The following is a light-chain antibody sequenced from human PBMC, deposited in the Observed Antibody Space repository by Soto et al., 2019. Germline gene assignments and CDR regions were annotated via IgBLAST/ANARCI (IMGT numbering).Light chain of an antibody. CDR2: AAS. CDR3: QQYYSFPRT. J-gene: IGKJ1*01. V-gene: IGKV2-28*01. CDR1: QSLLHSNGYNY. Sequence: DIVMTQSPLFLPVTPGEPASISCRSSQSLLHSNGYNYLDWYLQKPGKAPELLIYAASTLQSGVPSRFSGSGSGTDFTLTISCLQSEDFATYYCQQYYSFPRTFGQGTKVDIK.